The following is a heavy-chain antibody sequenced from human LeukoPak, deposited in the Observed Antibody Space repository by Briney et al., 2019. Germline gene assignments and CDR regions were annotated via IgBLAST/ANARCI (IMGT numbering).Heavy chain of an antibody. Sequence: SETLSLTCTVSGGSISSYYWSWIRQPPGKGLEWIGYIYYSGSTNYNPSLKSRVTISVDASKNQFSLKLTSVTAADTAVYFCARVNYFDSSGYYYDEYWGQGTLVTVSS. CDR1: GGSISSYY. J-gene: IGHJ4*02. CDR2: IYYSGST. V-gene: IGHV4-59*01. CDR3: ARVNYFDSSGYYYDEY. D-gene: IGHD3-22*01.